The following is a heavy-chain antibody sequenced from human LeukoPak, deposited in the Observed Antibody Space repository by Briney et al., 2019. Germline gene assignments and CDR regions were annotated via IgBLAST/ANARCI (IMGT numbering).Heavy chain of an antibody. CDR2: IYYSGNT. CDR1: GGSISSSSYY. Sequence: SETLSLTCTVSGGSISSSSYYWSWIRQPPGKGLEWIGYIYYSGNTNYNPSLKTRVTISVDTSKNQFSLKLSSVTAADTAVYYCARARAGYFDYWGQGTLVTVSS. V-gene: IGHV4-61*01. J-gene: IGHJ4*02. CDR3: ARARAGYFDY.